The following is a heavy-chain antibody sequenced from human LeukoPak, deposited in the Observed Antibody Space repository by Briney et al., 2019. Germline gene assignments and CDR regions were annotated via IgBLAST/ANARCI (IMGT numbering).Heavy chain of an antibody. J-gene: IGHJ4*02. V-gene: IGHV3-33*01. Sequence: GGSLRLSCGASGFTFSTYGMHWARQAPGKGLEWVAVIWYDGSNKYFADSVKGRFTISRDNSKNTLYLQMNNLRAEDTAVYYCARGPYVKSGVFDHWGQGTLVTVSS. CDR3: ARGPYVKSGVFDH. CDR2: IWYDGSNK. CDR1: GFTFSTYG. D-gene: IGHD3-22*01.